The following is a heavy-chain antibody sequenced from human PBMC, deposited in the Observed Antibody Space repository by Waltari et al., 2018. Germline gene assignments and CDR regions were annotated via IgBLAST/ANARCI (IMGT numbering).Heavy chain of an antibody. Sequence: QVQLVQSGAEVKKPGSSVKVSCKASGGTFSSYAHSWVRQAPGQGLEWMGGIIPIFGTANYAQKFQGRVTITTDESTSTAYMELSSLRSEDTAVYYCARVDDYDSSGYFAFDIWGQGTMVTVSS. CDR3: ARVDDYDSSGYFAFDI. J-gene: IGHJ3*02. V-gene: IGHV1-69*05. CDR1: GGTFSSYA. D-gene: IGHD3-22*01. CDR2: IIPIFGTA.